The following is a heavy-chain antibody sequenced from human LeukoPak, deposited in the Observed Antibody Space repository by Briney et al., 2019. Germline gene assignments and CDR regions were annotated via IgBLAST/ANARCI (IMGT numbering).Heavy chain of an antibody. J-gene: IGHJ4*02. V-gene: IGHV3-66*01. Sequence: PGGSLRLSCAASGVTVSSNYMSWVRQPPGKGLEWVAVIYSGGSTYYADSVKGRFTISRDNSKNTLYLQMNSLRAEDTAVYYCATSSTVTTDDYWGQGTLVSVSS. CDR3: ATSSTVTTDDY. D-gene: IGHD4-17*01. CDR2: IYSGGST. CDR1: GVTVSSNY.